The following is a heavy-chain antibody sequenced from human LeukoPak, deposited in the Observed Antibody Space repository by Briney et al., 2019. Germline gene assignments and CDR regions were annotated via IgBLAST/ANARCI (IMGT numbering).Heavy chain of an antibody. Sequence: SETLSLTCAVYGGSFSGYYWSWIRQPPGKGLEWIGEISHSGSTNYNPSPKSRVTISVDTSKNQFSLRLSSVTAADTAVYYCATLKRIAARPLPSDYWGQGTLVTVSS. CDR2: ISHSGST. D-gene: IGHD6-6*01. CDR3: ATLKRIAARPLPSDY. CDR1: GGSFSGYY. J-gene: IGHJ4*02. V-gene: IGHV4-34*01.